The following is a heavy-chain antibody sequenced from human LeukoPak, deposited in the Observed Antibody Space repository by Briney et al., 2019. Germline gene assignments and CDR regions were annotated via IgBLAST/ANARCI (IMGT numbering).Heavy chain of an antibody. D-gene: IGHD1-26*01. CDR3: ATSGSYRFGY. J-gene: IGHJ4*02. CDR1: GFTFSSYS. CDR2: ISSSTNTI. V-gene: IGHV3-48*02. Sequence: GGSLRLSCAASGFTFSSYSMNWVRQAPGKGLEWVSYISSSTNTIYYADSVKGRFTISRDNAQNSLYLQMNSLRDEDTAVYYCATSGSYRFGYWGQGTLVTVSS.